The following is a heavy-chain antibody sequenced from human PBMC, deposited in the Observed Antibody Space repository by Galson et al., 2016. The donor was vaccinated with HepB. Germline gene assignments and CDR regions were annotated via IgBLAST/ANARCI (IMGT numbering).Heavy chain of an antibody. J-gene: IGHJ4*02. Sequence: SLRLSCAASGFSFSSYGMHWVRQAPGKGLEWVAVKWDDGSNKYYADSVKGRFTISRDNYKNTLYLQMNSLRAEDTAVYYCARGNTCSGGACYLDYWGQGTLVTVS. CDR3: ARGNTCSGGACYLDY. CDR2: KWDDGSNK. CDR1: GFSFSSYG. D-gene: IGHD2-15*01. V-gene: IGHV3-33*01.